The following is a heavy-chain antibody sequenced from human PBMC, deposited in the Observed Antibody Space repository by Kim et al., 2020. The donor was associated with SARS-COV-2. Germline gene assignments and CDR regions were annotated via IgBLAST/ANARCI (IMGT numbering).Heavy chain of an antibody. D-gene: IGHD4-17*01. Sequence: SETLSLTCNVSGYYIYSGYYWGWIRQSPGKGLEWIGSIYYSGSTYYNPSLKSRVTLSVDPTNNQFSLKVISVTAADTAIYYCARGDYGDYGGVDVWGQGT. V-gene: IGHV4-38-2*02. CDR1: GYYIYSGYY. J-gene: IGHJ6*02. CDR3: ARGDYGDYGGVDV. CDR2: IYYSGST.